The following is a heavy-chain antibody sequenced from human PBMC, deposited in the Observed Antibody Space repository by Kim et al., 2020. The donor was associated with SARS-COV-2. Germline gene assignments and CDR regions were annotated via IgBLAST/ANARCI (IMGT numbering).Heavy chain of an antibody. D-gene: IGHD3-10*01. CDR1: GFTFEHHA. Sequence: GGSLRLSCVVSGFTFEHHAMHWVRQGPGKGLEWVSHISGNGRSTPYADSVKGRFTVSRDNTKNSLYLQISRLITEDSALYFCAKDTDPEQSYTSDPPDIWVQDTLVAVSS. CDR3: AKDTDPEQSYTSDPPDI. J-gene: IGHJ1*01. V-gene: IGHV3-43*02. CDR2: ISGNGRST.